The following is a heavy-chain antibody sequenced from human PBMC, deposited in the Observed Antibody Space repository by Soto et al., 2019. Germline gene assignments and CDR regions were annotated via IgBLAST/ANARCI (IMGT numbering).Heavy chain of an antibody. J-gene: IGHJ6*02. V-gene: IGHV3-21*01. Sequence: PGGSLRLSCEASGFTLTTYTMNWVRQAPGKGLEWVSSITSSSGHIYYADSVKGRFTISRDNARNSLYLQMNSLRAEDTAVYYCVRERGLSSFYGMDVWGQGTTVTVSS. D-gene: IGHD3-10*01. CDR2: ITSSSGHI. CDR3: VRERGLSSFYGMDV. CDR1: GFTLTTYT.